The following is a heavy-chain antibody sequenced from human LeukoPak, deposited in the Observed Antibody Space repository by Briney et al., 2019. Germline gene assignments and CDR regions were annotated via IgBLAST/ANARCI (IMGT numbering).Heavy chain of an antibody. Sequence: GGSLRLSCAASGFTFSSYAMSWVRQAPGKGLEWVSVISGSGGKTYYADSVKGRFTISRDDSRNTLYLQMNSLRGDDTAVYYCAKDVGKWESLHFFDYWGQGTLVTVSS. CDR2: ISGSGGKT. V-gene: IGHV3-23*01. D-gene: IGHD1-26*01. CDR3: AKDVGKWESLHFFDY. CDR1: GFTFSSYA. J-gene: IGHJ4*02.